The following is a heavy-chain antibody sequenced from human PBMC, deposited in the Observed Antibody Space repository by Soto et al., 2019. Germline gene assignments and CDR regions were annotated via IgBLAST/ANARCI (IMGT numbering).Heavy chain of an antibody. CDR2: INAGNGNT. J-gene: IGHJ5*02. D-gene: IGHD3-10*01. CDR1: GYTFTSYA. Sequence: ASVKVSCKASGYTFTSYAMHWVRQAPGQRPEWMGWINAGNGNTKYSQKFQGRVTITRDTSASTAYMEPSSLRSEDTAVYYCARDLGGRGAWFDPWGQGTLVTVSS. V-gene: IGHV1-3*01. CDR3: ARDLGGRGAWFDP.